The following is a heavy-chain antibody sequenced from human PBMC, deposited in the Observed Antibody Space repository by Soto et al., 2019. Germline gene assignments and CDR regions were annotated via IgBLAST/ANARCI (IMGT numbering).Heavy chain of an antibody. J-gene: IGHJ3*02. CDR3: AHRHDPGGFDI. CDR1: GFSLNTRAVG. CDR2: INWNDDE. Sequence: QITLKESGPTLVKPTQTLTLTCTFSGFSLNTRAVGVGWIRQAPGKALEWLALINWNDDERYSPSLKDRLTITKDTSKNRVVLTMTNIGPVDTATYYCAHRHDPGGFDIWGQGTAVNVSS. D-gene: IGHD2-15*01. V-gene: IGHV2-5*01.